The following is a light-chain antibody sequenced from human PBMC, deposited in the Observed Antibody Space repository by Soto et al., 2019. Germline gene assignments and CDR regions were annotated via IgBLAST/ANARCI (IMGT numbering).Light chain of an antibody. CDR3: SSYAGSNNRDV. V-gene: IGLV2-8*01. CDR1: SSDVGGYNF. J-gene: IGLJ1*01. Sequence: QSALTQPPSASGSPGQSVTISCTGTSSDVGGYNFVSWYQQHPGKAPKLMIYEVSKRPSGVPDRFSGSKSDNTASLTVSGLQAEDEADYYFSSYAGSNNRDVFGTGTKLTVL. CDR2: EVS.